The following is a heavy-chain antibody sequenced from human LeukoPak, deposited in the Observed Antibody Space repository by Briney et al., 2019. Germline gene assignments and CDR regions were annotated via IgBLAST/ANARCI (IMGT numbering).Heavy chain of an antibody. J-gene: IGHJ4*02. Sequence: SGTLSLTCAVSGGSISSSNWWSWVRQPPGKGLEWIGEIYHSGSTNYNPSLKSRVTISVDKSKNQFSLKLSSVTAADTAVYYCARERRDFWSGYPLYFDYWGQGTLVTVSS. V-gene: IGHV4-4*02. D-gene: IGHD3-3*01. CDR1: GGSISSSNW. CDR3: ARERRDFWSGYPLYFDY. CDR2: IYHSGST.